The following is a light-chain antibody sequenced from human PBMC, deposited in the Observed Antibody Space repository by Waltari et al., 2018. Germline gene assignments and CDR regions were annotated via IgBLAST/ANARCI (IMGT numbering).Light chain of an antibody. V-gene: IGKV3-20*01. CDR1: QSVSSSY. CDR3: QQYGTSPPLT. J-gene: IGKJ4*01. CDR2: GAS. Sequence: EIVLTQSPGTLSLSPGERATLSCRASQSVSSSYLAWYQHKPCQAPRLVSYGASSRAAGIPDRFSGSGSGTDFTLTISRLEPEDFAVYYCQQYGTSPPLTFGGGTKVEIK.